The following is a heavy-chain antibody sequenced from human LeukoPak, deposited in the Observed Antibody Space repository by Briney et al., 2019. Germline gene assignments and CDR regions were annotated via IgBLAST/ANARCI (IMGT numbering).Heavy chain of an antibody. V-gene: IGHV1-2*02. J-gene: IGHJ4*02. CDR2: INPNSGGT. D-gene: IGHD6-13*01. CDR3: ARESGYSSSWHFDY. Sequence: ASVKVSCKASGYTFTSYDINWVRQATGQGLEWMGWINPNSGGTNYAQKFQGRVTMTRDTSISTAYMELSRLRSDDTAVYYCARESGYSSSWHFDYWGQGTLVTVSS. CDR1: GYTFTSYD.